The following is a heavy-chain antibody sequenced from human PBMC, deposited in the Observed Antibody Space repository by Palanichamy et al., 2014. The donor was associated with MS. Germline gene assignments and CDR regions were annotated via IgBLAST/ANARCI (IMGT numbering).Heavy chain of an antibody. CDR2: IWYDGSNK. CDR3: ARVGLLWFGERGPIDY. J-gene: IGHJ4*02. CDR1: GFTFSSYG. Sequence: VQLVEVWGRAWSSLGRSLRLSCAASGFTFSSYGMHWVRQAPGKGLEWVAVIWYDGSNKYYADSVKGRFTISRDNSKNTLYLQMNSLRAEDTAVYYCARVGLLWFGERGPIDYWGQGTLVTVSS. D-gene: IGHD3-10*01. V-gene: IGHV3-33*01.